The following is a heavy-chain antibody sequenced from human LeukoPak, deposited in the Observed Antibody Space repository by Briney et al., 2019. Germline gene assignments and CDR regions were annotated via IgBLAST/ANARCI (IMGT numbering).Heavy chain of an antibody. Sequence: GGSLRLPCEASGFTFRNYAMNWVRQAPGKGLQWVSGISGSGSTIYFADSVKGRFTISRDNSKNMLFLQMNSPRAEDTAVYFCAKEPEIVPTITPYFDYWGRGALVTVSS. CDR1: GFTFRNYA. J-gene: IGHJ4*02. CDR2: ISGSGSTI. CDR3: AKEPEIVPTITPYFDY. V-gene: IGHV3-23*01. D-gene: IGHD5-12*01.